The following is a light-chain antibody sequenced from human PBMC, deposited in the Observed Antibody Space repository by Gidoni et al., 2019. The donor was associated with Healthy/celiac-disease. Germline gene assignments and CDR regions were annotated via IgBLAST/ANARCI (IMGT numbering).Light chain of an antibody. J-gene: IGKJ4*01. CDR3: QQLT. CDR2: DAS. V-gene: IGKV1-13*02. Sequence: IQLTQSPSSLSASVGDRVTITCRASQGISSALAWYQQKPGKAPKLLIYDASSLESGVPSRFSGSGSGTDFTLTISSLQPEDFATYYCQQLTFGGGTKVEIK. CDR1: QGISSA.